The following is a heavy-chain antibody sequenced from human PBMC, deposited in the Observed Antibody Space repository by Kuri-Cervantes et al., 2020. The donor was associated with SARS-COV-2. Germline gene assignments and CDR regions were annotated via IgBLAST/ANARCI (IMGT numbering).Heavy chain of an antibody. CDR3: ARHGFGSGSFFFWYFDL. Sequence: SGPTLVKPTQTLTLTCTFSGFSLSTSGVGVGWIRQPPGKALEWLARIDWDDDKFYSTSLKTRLTISKDTSKNQVVLTMTNMDPVDTATYYCARHGFGSGSFFFWYFDLWGRGTLVTVSS. J-gene: IGHJ2*01. CDR1: GFSLSTSGVG. CDR2: IDWDDDK. V-gene: IGHV2-70*04. D-gene: IGHD3-10*01.